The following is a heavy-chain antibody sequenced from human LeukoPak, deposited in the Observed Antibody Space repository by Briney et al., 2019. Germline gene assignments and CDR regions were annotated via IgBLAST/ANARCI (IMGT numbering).Heavy chain of an antibody. V-gene: IGHV3-66*01. Sequence: GGSLRLSRAASGVTVRNNYMNCVRQAPGKGLEWVSLIYSGGSTYYADSVKGRFTISRDNSKNTLYLQMNSLRAEDTAVYYCARDPPAVAANTYGWGQGTLVTVSS. D-gene: IGHD6-6*01. J-gene: IGHJ4*02. CDR3: ARDPPAVAANTYG. CDR2: IYSGGST. CDR1: GVTVRNNY.